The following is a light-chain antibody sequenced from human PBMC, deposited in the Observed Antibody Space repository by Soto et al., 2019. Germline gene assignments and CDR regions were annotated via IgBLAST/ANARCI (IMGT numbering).Light chain of an antibody. Sequence: IRITPPPSALSASVGARVTITCRASQSISSWLAWYQQKPGKAPKLLIYDASSLESGVPSRFSGSGSGTEFTLTISSLQPDDFATYYCQQYNSYSWTFGQGTKVDIK. CDR1: QSISSW. CDR2: DAS. J-gene: IGKJ1*01. CDR3: QQYNSYSWT. V-gene: IGKV1-5*01.